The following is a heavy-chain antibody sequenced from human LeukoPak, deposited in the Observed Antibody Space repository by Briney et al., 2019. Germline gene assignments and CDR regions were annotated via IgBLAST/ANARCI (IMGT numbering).Heavy chain of an antibody. V-gene: IGHV4-39*07. CDR3: ARGDRPREIPPLIRKKNAFDI. Sequence: SETLSLTCAVSGGSISSSSYYWGWIRQPPGKGLEWIGSIYYSGSTYYNPSLKSRVTISVDTSKNQFSLKLGSVTAADTAVYYCARGDRPREIPPLIRKKNAFDIWGQGTMVTVSS. CDR1: GGSISSSSYY. J-gene: IGHJ3*02. D-gene: IGHD2-8*01. CDR2: IYYSGST.